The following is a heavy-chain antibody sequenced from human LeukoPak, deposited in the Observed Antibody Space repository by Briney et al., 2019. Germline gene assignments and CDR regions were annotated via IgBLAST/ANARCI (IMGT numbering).Heavy chain of an antibody. CDR2: MNPNSGNT. CDR1: GYSFTSYD. J-gene: IGHJ3*02. V-gene: IGHV1-8*01. D-gene: IGHD6-19*01. Sequence: ASVKVSCKASGYSFTSYDINWVRQATGQGLEWMGWMNPNSGNTDYTQKFQGRVTMTRDTSISTAYMELSRLRSDDTAVYYCARGRQWLGPRLAFDIWGQGTMVTVSS. CDR3: ARGRQWLGPRLAFDI.